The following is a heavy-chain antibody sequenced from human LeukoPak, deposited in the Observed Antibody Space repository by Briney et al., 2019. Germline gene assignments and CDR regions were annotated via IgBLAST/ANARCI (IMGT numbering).Heavy chain of an antibody. D-gene: IGHD3-10*01. CDR3: ARRGRLWFGELFSRTNWFDP. V-gene: IGHV4-39*07. J-gene: IGHJ5*02. CDR2: IYYSGTI. Sequence: SETLSLTCTVSGGSISSSSHYWGWIRQPPGKGLEWIGNIYYSGTIYYNPSLKRRVTISVDTSKNQFSLKLSSVTAADAAVYYCARRGRLWFGELFSRTNWFDPWGQGTLVTVSS. CDR1: GGSISSSSHY.